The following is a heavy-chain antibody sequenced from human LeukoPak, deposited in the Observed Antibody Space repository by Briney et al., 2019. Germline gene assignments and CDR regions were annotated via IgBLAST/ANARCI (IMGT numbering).Heavy chain of an antibody. V-gene: IGHV3-23*01. CDR2: ITGNGGNT. CDR3: ARDRSGSYPNWFDP. J-gene: IGHJ5*02. D-gene: IGHD3-10*01. Sequence: PGGSLRLSCAASGFTFSSYGMSWVRQAPGKGLEWVSAITGNGGNTFDADSVKGRFTISRDNSKNTMYLQMNSLRAEDTALYYCARDRSGSYPNWFDPWGQGTLVTVSS. CDR1: GFTFSSYG.